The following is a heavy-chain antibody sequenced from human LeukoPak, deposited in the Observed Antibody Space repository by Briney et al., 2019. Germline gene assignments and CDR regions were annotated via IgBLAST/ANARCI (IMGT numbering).Heavy chain of an antibody. D-gene: IGHD2-2*01. CDR1: GGIFSSYA. J-gene: IGHJ5*02. Sequence: GAWVRVTCKSSGGIFSSYAISWVRQAPGQGLEGVGGIIPIFGTAHYAQKFEGRCTITTDESTSTAYMELSSLRSEDTAVYYCARGSSGYQLPYNWLDPWGQGTLVTVSS. CDR3: ARGSSGYQLPYNWLDP. V-gene: IGHV1-69*05. CDR2: IIPIFGTA.